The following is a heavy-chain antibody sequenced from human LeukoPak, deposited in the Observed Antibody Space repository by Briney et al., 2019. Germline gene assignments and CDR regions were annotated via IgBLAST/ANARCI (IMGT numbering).Heavy chain of an antibody. D-gene: IGHD7-27*01. CDR3: ARDLNWETY. V-gene: IGHV3-7*01. J-gene: IGHJ4*02. CDR2: IRQDGSDK. Sequence: GGSLRLSCVASGISFSSYWMSWVRQAPGKGLEWVANIRQDGSDKYYVDSVKGRFTISRDNAKNSLYLQMNSLRAEDTAVYYCARDLNWETYWGQGTLVTVSS. CDR1: GISFSSYW.